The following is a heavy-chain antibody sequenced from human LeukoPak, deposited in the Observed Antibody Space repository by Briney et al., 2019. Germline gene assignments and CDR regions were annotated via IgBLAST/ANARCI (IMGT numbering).Heavy chain of an antibody. D-gene: IGHD5-12*01. V-gene: IGHV4-61*01. CDR3: ARDLRYSDYDLGDRFDY. CDR2: IYNSGSP. J-gene: IGHJ4*02. Sequence: SETLSLTCTVSGVSVTIAPYYWSWIRQPPGKGLEWIGHIYNSGSPNYKSSLKSRVTMSVDTSKNQFSLNLSSVTAADTAVYYCARDLRYSDYDLGDRFDYWGQGTLVTVSS. CDR1: GVSVTIAPYY.